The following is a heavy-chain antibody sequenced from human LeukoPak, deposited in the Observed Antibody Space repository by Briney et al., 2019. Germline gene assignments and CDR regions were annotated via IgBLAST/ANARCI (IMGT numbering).Heavy chain of an antibody. V-gene: IGHV4-61*02. CDR1: GGSISSGDYY. J-gene: IGHJ3*02. Sequence: SETLSLTCTVSGGSISSGDYYWSWIRQPAGRGLEWIGRIHTSGSTNYNPSLKSRVTISVDTSRNQFSLRLSSVTAADTAVYYCAREGYGGNSAWDVFDIWGQGTMVTVSS. CDR2: IHTSGST. D-gene: IGHD4-23*01. CDR3: AREGYGGNSAWDVFDI.